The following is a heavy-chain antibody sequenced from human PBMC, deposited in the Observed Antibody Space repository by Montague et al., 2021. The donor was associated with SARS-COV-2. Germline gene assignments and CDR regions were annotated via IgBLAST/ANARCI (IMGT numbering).Heavy chain of an antibody. V-gene: IGHV3-30-3*01. CDR2: ISYDGSNK. CDR1: GFTFSSYA. J-gene: IGHJ6*02. CDR3: ARVIGGYYGMDV. Sequence: SLRLSCAASGFTFSSYAMHWVRQAPGKGLEWVAVISYDGSNKYYADSVKGRFTISRDNSKNTLYLQMNSLRAEDTAVYYSARVIGGYYGMDVWGQGTTVTVSS. D-gene: IGHD1-26*01.